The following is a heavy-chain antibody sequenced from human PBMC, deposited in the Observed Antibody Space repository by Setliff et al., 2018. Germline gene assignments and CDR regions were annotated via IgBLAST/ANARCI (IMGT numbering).Heavy chain of an antibody. CDR1: GGSFSGYY. V-gene: IGHV4-34*01. CDR3: ARGDVDTAMVGFAFDI. D-gene: IGHD5-18*01. CDR2: INHSGST. Sequence: ETLSLTCAVYGGSFSGYYWSWIRQPPGKGLEWIGEINHSGSTNYNPSLKSRVTISVDTSKNQFSLKLSSVTAADTAVYYCARGDVDTAMVGFAFDIWGQGTMVTVSS. J-gene: IGHJ3*02.